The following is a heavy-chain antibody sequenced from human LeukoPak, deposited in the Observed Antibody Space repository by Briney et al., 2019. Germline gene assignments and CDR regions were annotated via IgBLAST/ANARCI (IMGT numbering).Heavy chain of an antibody. V-gene: IGHV4-4*02. D-gene: IGHD6-6*01. Sequence: SETLSLTCGVSGGSISSSNWWSWVRQPPGKGLEWIGEIYHSGSTNYNPSLKSRLTISVDKSKNQFSLQLSSVTAADTAVYYCARDLRYSSSSYDYWGQGTLVTVSS. J-gene: IGHJ4*02. CDR1: GGSISSSNW. CDR2: IYHSGST. CDR3: ARDLRYSSSSYDY.